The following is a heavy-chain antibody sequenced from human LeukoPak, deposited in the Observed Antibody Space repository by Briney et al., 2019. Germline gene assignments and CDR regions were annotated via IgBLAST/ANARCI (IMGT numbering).Heavy chain of an antibody. CDR2: ISFDGNKK. CDR1: GFTFSRYG. Sequence: PGGSLRLSCAVSGFTFSRYGMHWVRQAPGEGLVCVAAISFDGNKKYYADSVKGRFTISRDNSKNTLYLQMSSLSAEDTAVYYCAKGSDILTGYPIDYWGQGTLVTVSS. J-gene: IGHJ4*02. D-gene: IGHD3-9*01. V-gene: IGHV3-30*18. CDR3: AKGSDILTGYPIDY.